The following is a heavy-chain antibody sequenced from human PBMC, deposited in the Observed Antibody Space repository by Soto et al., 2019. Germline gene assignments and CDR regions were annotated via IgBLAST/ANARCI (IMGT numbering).Heavy chain of an antibody. V-gene: IGHV4-30-4*01. CDR3: ARERSGYSNYARVY. Sequence: PSETLSLTCTVSGGSVSSYYWSWIRQPPGKGLEWIGYIYYSGSTYYNPSLKSRVTISVDTSKNQFSLKLSSVTAADTAVYYCARERSGYSNYARVYWGQGTLVTVSS. D-gene: IGHD4-4*01. J-gene: IGHJ4*02. CDR1: GGSVSSYY. CDR2: IYYSGST.